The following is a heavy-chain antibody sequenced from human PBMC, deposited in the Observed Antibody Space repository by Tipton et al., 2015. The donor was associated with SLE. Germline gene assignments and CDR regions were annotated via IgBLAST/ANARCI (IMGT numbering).Heavy chain of an antibody. CDR3: ARDTSGYYYPFDS. CDR2: IYYSGST. D-gene: IGHD3-22*01. V-gene: IGHV4-39*07. J-gene: IGHJ4*02. CDR1: GGSISSSSYY. Sequence: TLSLTCTVSGGSISSSSYYWGWIRQPPGKGLEWIGSIYYSGSTYYNPSLKSRVTISVDTSKNQFSLNLRSVTAADTAVYYCARDTSGYYYPFDSWGQGTLVTVSS.